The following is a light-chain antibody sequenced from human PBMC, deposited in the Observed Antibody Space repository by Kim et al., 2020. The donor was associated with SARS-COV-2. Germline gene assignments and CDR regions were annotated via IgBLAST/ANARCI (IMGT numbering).Light chain of an antibody. Sequence: QRDNRSCSGTKYNPGSDVVNWYQQLPGMAPKLVIYSNSLQPSGVPDRFSASKSGTSASLAISGLQSEDEAVYYCAAWDDRRNDNVVFGGGTQLTVL. CDR3: AAWDDRRNDNVV. CDR1: KYNPGSDV. V-gene: IGLV1-44*01. CDR2: SNS. J-gene: IGLJ2*01.